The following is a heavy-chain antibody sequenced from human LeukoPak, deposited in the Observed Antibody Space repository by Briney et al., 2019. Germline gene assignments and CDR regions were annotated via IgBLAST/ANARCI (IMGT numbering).Heavy chain of an antibody. CDR1: GGSLSSSSYY. CDR3: ARRGEGFDY. V-gene: IGHV4-39*01. Sequence: PSETLSLTCTVSGGSLSSSSYYWGWIRQPPGRGVEWIGSIYYSGSTYYNPSLKSRVTISVDTSKNQFSLKLSSVTAADTAVYYCARRGEGFDYWGQGTLVTVSS. J-gene: IGHJ4*02. CDR2: IYYSGST.